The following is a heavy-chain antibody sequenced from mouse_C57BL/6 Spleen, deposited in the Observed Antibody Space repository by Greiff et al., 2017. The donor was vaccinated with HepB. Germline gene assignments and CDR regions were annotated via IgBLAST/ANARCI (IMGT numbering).Heavy chain of an antibody. J-gene: IGHJ3*01. CDR2: IDPSDSEP. V-gene: IGHV1-52*01. CDR1: GYTFTSYW. CDR3: ARGSLDSSGYGAY. D-gene: IGHD3-2*02. Sequence: VQLQQPGAELVRPGSSVKLSCKASGYTFTSYWMHWVKQRPIQGLEWIGNIDPSDSEPHYNQKFKDKATLTVDKSSSTAYMQLSSLTSEDSAVYYCARGSLDSSGYGAYWGQGTLVTVSA.